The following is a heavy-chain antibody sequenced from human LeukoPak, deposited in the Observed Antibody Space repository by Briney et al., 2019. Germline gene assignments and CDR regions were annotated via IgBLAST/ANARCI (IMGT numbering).Heavy chain of an antibody. CDR1: GFTFVTYE. Sequence: PGGSLRLSCVAPGFTFVTYEMNWVRQAPGKGLEWVSHISSSGETIYYADSVKGRFTISRDNAKNSLYLQMNSLRVEDTAVYYCARDLGRPDYWGQGTLVTVSS. D-gene: IGHD6-6*01. CDR2: ISSSGETI. V-gene: IGHV3-48*03. CDR3: ARDLGRPDY. J-gene: IGHJ4*02.